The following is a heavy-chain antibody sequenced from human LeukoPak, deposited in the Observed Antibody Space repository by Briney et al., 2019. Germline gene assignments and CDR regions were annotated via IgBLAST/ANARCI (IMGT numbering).Heavy chain of an antibody. D-gene: IGHD3-10*01. J-gene: IGHJ4*02. V-gene: IGHV3-21*01. CDR3: AKAYGSGSYYPDY. CDR1: GFTVSSYW. CDR2: ISSSSNYI. Sequence: GGSLRLSCAASGFTVSSYWMSWVRRAPGKGLEWVSSISSSSNYIFYTNSVKGRFTISRDNAKNSLYLQMNSLRAEDTAIYYCAKAYGSGSYYPDYWGQGTLVTVSS.